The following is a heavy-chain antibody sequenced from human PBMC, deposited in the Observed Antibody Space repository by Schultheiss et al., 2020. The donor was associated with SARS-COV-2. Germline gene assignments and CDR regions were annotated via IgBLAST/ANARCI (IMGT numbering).Heavy chain of an antibody. D-gene: IGHD6-13*01. V-gene: IGHV4-59*08. J-gene: IGHJ4*02. CDR2: IYYSGST. CDR3: TRHPEAAAGTEID. CDR1: GGSISSYY. Sequence: SETLSLTCTVSGGSISSYYWSWIRQPPGKGLEWIGYIYYSGSTNYNPSLKSRVTMSVDTSKNQFSLKLSSVTAADTAVYYCTRHPEAAAGTEIDWGQGTLVTVSS.